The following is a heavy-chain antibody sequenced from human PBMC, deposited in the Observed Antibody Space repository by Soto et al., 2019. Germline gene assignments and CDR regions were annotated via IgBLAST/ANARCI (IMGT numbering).Heavy chain of an antibody. CDR3: ARGLTMVVVAEGGWFDP. Sequence: QVQLVQSGAEVKKPGSSVKVSCKASGGTFSSYAISWVRQAPGQGLEWMVGIIPIFGTANYAQKFQGRVTITADESTSTAEMELSSLRSEDTGVYYCARGLTMVVVAEGGWFDPWGQGTLVTVSS. J-gene: IGHJ5*02. D-gene: IGHD3-22*01. CDR1: GGTFSSYA. V-gene: IGHV1-69*01. CDR2: IIPIFGTA.